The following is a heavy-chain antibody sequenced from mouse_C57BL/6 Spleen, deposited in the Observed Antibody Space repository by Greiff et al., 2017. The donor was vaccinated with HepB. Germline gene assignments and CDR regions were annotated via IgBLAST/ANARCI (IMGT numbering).Heavy chain of an antibody. J-gene: IGHJ4*01. CDR3: ARHRYRNYYAMDY. D-gene: IGHD2-14*01. CDR2: IWSDGST. V-gene: IGHV2-6-1*01. Sequence: VQLQESGPGLVAPSQSLSITCTVSGFSLTSYGVHWVRQPPGKGLEWLVVIWSDGSTTYNSALKSRLSISKDNSKSQVFLKMNSLQTDDTAMYYCARHRYRNYYAMDYWGQGTSVTVSS. CDR1: GFSLTSYG.